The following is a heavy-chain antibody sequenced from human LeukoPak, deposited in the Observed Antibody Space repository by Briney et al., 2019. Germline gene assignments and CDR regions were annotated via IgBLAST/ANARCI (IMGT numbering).Heavy chain of an antibody. D-gene: IGHD3-22*01. CDR1: GYTFTSYG. CDR3: ARGETTYYYDSSGYYYPD. V-gene: IGHV1-18*01. Sequence: GASVKVSCKASGYTFTSYGISWVRQAPGQGLEWMGWISAYNGNTNYAQKLQGRVTMTTDTSTSTAYMELRSLRSDDTAVYYCARGETTYYYDSSGYYYPDWGQGTLVTVSS. CDR2: ISAYNGNT. J-gene: IGHJ4*02.